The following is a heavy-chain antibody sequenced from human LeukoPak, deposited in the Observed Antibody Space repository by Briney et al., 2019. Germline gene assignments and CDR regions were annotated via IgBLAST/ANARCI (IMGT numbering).Heavy chain of an antibody. D-gene: IGHD3-22*01. V-gene: IGHV4-34*01. Sequence: SETLSLTYAVYGGSFSGYYWSWIRQPPGKGLEWIGEINHSGSTNYNPSLKSRVIISVDTSKNQFSLKLSSVTAADTAVYYCARKRDSSGYYRTKYNWFDPWGQGTLVTVSS. CDR3: ARKRDSSGYYRTKYNWFDP. CDR1: GGSFSGYY. CDR2: INHSGST. J-gene: IGHJ5*02.